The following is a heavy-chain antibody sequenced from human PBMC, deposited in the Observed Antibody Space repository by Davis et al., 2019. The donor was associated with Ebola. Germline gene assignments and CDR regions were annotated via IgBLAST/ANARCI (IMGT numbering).Heavy chain of an antibody. Sequence: PGGSLRLSCAASGFTFDDYAMHWVRQAPGKGLEWVSGISWNSGSIGYADSVKGRFTISRDNSKNTLYLQMNSLRAEDTAVYYCARDRILEWLGYGMDVWGQGTTVTVSS. V-gene: IGHV3-9*01. J-gene: IGHJ6*02. CDR2: ISWNSGSI. D-gene: IGHD3-3*01. CDR3: ARDRILEWLGYGMDV. CDR1: GFTFDDYA.